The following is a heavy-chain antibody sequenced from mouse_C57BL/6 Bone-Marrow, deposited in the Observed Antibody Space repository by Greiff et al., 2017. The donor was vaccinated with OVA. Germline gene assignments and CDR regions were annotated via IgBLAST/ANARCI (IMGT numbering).Heavy chain of an antibody. CDR1: GYTFTDYY. Sequence: VQLVESGAELVRPGASVKLSCKASGYTFTDYYINWVKQRPGQGLEWIARIYPGSGNTYYNEKFKGKATLTAETSSSTAYMQLSSLTSEDSAVYFCARGDYGNYLDYWGQGTTLTVSS. CDR3: ARGDYGNYLDY. V-gene: IGHV1-76*01. CDR2: IYPGSGNT. D-gene: IGHD2-1*01. J-gene: IGHJ2*01.